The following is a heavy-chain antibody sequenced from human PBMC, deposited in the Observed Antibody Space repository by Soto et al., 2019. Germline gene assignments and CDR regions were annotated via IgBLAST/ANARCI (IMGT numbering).Heavy chain of an antibody. V-gene: IGHV4-59*01. D-gene: IGHD5-12*01. J-gene: IGHJ4*02. CDR2: IYYSGST. CDR3: ARAGYSGYDHTLFDY. Sequence: SETLSLTCTVSGGSISSYYWSWIRQPPGKGLEWIGYIYYSGSTNYNPSLKSRVTISVDTSKNQFSLKLSSVTAADTAVYYCARAGYSGYDHTLFDYWGQGTLVIVSS. CDR1: GGSISSYY.